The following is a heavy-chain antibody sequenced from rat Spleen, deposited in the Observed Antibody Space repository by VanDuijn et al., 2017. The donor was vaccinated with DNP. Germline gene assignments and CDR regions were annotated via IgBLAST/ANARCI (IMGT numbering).Heavy chain of an antibody. CDR2: ISSGGDR. CDR3: TSYYSGDFHY. D-gene: IGHD1-1*01. CDR1: GFSLTDYS. Sequence: EVQLKESGPGLVHPSQTLSLTCTVSGFSLTDYSVHWVRRPPEKGLEWIASISSGGDRYHNSAFKSRLSISRDTSKSQVFLKMNSLQTEDTAIYYCTSYYSGDFHYWGQGVMVTVSS. V-gene: IGHV2S63*01. J-gene: IGHJ2*01.